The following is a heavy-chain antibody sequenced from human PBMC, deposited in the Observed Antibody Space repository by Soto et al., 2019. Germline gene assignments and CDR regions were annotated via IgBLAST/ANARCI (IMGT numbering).Heavy chain of an antibody. CDR2: IQDYGSEI. D-gene: IGHD3-3*01. Sequence: EVQLVESGGGLVQPGGSLRLSGSASGFAFSSHWLTWVRQAPGKGLEWVANIQDYGSEIFYADSMKGRFTASRDNARNSLSSDLSCLGAEDTALYYCARVYFWSGFCGLDYWGQGTLVTVSS. V-gene: IGHV3-7*01. CDR1: GFAFSSHW. CDR3: ARVYFWSGFCGLDY. J-gene: IGHJ4*02.